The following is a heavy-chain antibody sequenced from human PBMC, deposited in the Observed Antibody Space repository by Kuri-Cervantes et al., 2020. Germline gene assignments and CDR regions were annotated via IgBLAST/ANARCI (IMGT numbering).Heavy chain of an antibody. CDR2: IYYSGST. Sequence: GSLRLSCTVSGGSISSYYWSWIRQPPGKGLEWIGYIYYSGSTNYNPSLKSRVTISVDTSKKQFSLKLSSVTAADTGVYYCARGEQLGGHYYYMDVWGKGTTVTVSS. V-gene: IGHV4-59*01. CDR1: GGSISSYY. D-gene: IGHD6-6*01. J-gene: IGHJ6*03. CDR3: ARGEQLGGHYYYMDV.